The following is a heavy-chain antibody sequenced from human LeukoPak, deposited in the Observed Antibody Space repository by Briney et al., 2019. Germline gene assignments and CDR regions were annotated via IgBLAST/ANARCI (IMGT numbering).Heavy chain of an antibody. CDR1: GFTFSSYG. J-gene: IGHJ4*02. D-gene: IGHD3-9*01. V-gene: IGHV3-30*02. Sequence: GGSLRLSCAASGFTFSSYGMHWVRQAPGKGLEWVAFIRYDGSNKYYADSVKGRFTISRDNSKNTLYLQMNSLRAEDTAVYYCAKDASSYYDILTGSLFDYWGQGTLVTVSS. CDR2: IRYDGSNK. CDR3: AKDASSYYDILTGSLFDY.